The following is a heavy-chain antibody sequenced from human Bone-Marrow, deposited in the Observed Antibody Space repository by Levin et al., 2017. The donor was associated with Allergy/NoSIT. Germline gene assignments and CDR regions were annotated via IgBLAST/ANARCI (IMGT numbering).Heavy chain of an antibody. V-gene: IGHV4-59*01. D-gene: IGHD2-2*01. CDR1: GGSISSYY. J-gene: IGHJ6*03. Sequence: SQTLSLTCTVSGGSISSYYWSWIRQPPGKGLEWIGYIYYSGSTNYNPSLKSRVTISVDTSKNQFSLKLSSVTAADTAVYYCARIVTDCSSTSCYGRGGMGGYSGYDSSAPPETYYMDVWGKGTTVTVSS. CDR3: ARIVTDCSSTSCYGRGGMGGYSGYDSSAPPETYYMDV. CDR2: IYYSGST.